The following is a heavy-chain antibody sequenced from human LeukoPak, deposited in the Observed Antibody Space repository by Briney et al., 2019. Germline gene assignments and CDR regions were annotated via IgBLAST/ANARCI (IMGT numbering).Heavy chain of an antibody. CDR3: ARGSPEWLVTTFGAFDI. Sequence: PSQTLSLTCTVSGGSISSYYCSWIRQPPGTGLEWIGYIHYSGSTNYNTSLRSRVSISVDTSNNQFSLKLSSVTAADTAVYYCARGSPEWLVTTFGAFDIWGQGTMVTVSS. J-gene: IGHJ3*02. D-gene: IGHD6-19*01. CDR2: IHYSGST. CDR1: GGSISSYY. V-gene: IGHV4-59*01.